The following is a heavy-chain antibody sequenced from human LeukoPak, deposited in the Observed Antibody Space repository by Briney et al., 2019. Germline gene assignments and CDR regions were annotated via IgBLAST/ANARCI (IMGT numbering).Heavy chain of an antibody. J-gene: IGHJ5*02. CDR2: IYYSGST. V-gene: IGHV4-61*05. CDR1: GGSISSSSYY. Sequence: PSETLSLTCTVSGGSISSSSYYWGWIQQPPGKGLEWIGYIYYSGSTNYNPSLKSRVTISVDTSKNQFSLKLSSVTAADTAVYFCARAYSSSWYFNWFDPWGQGTLVTVSS. D-gene: IGHD6-13*01. CDR3: ARAYSSSWYFNWFDP.